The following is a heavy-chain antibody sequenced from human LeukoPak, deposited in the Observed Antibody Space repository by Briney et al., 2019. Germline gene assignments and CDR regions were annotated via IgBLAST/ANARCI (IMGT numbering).Heavy chain of an antibody. CDR3: TKDRIFGVLSNDAFDI. V-gene: IGHV3-23*01. Sequence: GGSLRLSCAASRFTFSSYAMSWVRQTPGKGLEWVSALSGSGANTYYADSVKGRFTISRDNSKNTLYLQMNSLRAEDTAVYYCTKDRIFGVLSNDAFDIWGQGTMVTVSS. CDR2: LSGSGANT. J-gene: IGHJ3*02. CDR1: RFTFSSYA. D-gene: IGHD3-3*01.